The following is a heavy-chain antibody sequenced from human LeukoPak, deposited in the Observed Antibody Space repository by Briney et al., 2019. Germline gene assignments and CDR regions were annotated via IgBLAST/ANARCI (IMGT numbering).Heavy chain of an antibody. J-gene: IGHJ4*02. CDR3: ARGPLGNPDY. CDR2: IIPILGIA. Sequence: SVKVSCKASGGTFSSYAISWVRQAPGQGLEWMGRIIPILGIANYAQKLQGRVTMTTDTSTSTAYMELRSLRSDDTAVYYCARGPLGNPDYWGQGTLVTVSS. V-gene: IGHV1-69*04. D-gene: IGHD1-14*01. CDR1: GGTFSSYA.